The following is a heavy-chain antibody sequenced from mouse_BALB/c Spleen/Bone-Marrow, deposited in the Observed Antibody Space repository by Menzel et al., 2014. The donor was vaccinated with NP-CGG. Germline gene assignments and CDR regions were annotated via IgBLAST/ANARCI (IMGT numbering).Heavy chain of an antibody. CDR1: GFTFSSYG. J-gene: IGHJ2*01. CDR2: INSNGGST. Sequence: EVQRVESGGGLVQPGGSLKLSCAASGFTFSSYGMSWVRQTPDKRLELVATINSNGGSTYYPDSAKGLYTRSRDNAKNTLYLQMSSLKSEDTAMYYCARDYYGSSNYWGQGTTLTIAS. V-gene: IGHV5-6-3*01. D-gene: IGHD1-1*01. CDR3: ARDYYGSSNY.